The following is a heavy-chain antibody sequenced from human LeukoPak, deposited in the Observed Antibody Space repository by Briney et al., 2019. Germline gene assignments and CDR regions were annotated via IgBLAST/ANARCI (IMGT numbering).Heavy chain of an antibody. V-gene: IGHV3-74*01. CDR3: VATYLYAMDV. D-gene: IGHD2-2*02. Sequence: GESLRLSCVASGFTFSNYWMHWVRQAPGKGLVWISRINSDGSSTSYADSVKGRVTISRDNAKNTLYLQMNSPRAEDTAVYYCVATYLYAMDVWGKGTTVTVSS. CDR2: INSDGSST. J-gene: IGHJ6*04. CDR1: GFTFSNYW.